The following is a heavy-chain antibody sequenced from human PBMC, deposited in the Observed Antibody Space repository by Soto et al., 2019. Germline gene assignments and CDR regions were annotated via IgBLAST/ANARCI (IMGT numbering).Heavy chain of an antibody. CDR3: ARQVGEYPGAFDI. J-gene: IGHJ3*02. CDR2: IYYSGST. V-gene: IGHV4-39*01. Sequence: QLQLQESGPGLVKPSETLSLTCTVSGGSISSSSYYWGWIRQPPGKGLEGIGSIYYSGSTYYNPSLKSRVTISVDTSKNQFSLKLSSVTAADTAVYYCARQVGEYPGAFDIWGQGTMVTVSS. CDR1: GGSISSSSYY.